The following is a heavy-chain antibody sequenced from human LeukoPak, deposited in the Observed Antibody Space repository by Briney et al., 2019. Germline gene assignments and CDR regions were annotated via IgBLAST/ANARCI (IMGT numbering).Heavy chain of an antibody. Sequence: ASVKLSCKASGYTFTSYYYIHWVRQAPGQGLEWLGILNPAGGSTSYAQKFQGRVTVTGDTSTSTVYMELSSLRSEDTAVYYCARGDAQEVTLDYWGQGAMVTVSS. V-gene: IGHV1-46*01. J-gene: IGHJ4*02. CDR3: ARGDAQEVTLDY. D-gene: IGHD2-21*02. CDR2: LNPAGGST. CDR1: GYTFTSYY.